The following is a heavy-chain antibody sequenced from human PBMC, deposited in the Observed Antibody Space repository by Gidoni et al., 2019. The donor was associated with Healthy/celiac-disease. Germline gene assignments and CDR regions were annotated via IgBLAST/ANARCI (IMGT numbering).Heavy chain of an antibody. CDR1: GGSISRSNW. Sequence: QVQLQESGPGLVKPSGTLSLTCALSGGSISRSNWWSWVRQPPGKGLEWIGEIYHSGSTNYNPSLKSRVTISVDKSKNQFSLKLSSVTAADTAVYYCARELYDFWSGWRRPNWFDPWGQGTLVTVSS. J-gene: IGHJ5*02. D-gene: IGHD3-3*01. CDR3: ARELYDFWSGWRRPNWFDP. CDR2: IYHSGST. V-gene: IGHV4-4*02.